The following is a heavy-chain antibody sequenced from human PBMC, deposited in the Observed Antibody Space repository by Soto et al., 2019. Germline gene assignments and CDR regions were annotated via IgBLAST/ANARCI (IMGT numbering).Heavy chain of an antibody. V-gene: IGHV1-3*01. CDR2: INAGNGNT. CDR1: GYTFTSYA. CDR3: ARSSGYSKNWFDP. D-gene: IGHD3-22*01. Sequence: QVQLVQSGAEVKKPGASVKVSCKASGYTFTSYAMHWVRQAPGQRLEWMGWINAGNGNTKYSQKFQGRVTITRDTSASTAYMELSSLRSEDTAVYYCARSSGYSKNWFDPWGQGTLVTASS. J-gene: IGHJ5*02.